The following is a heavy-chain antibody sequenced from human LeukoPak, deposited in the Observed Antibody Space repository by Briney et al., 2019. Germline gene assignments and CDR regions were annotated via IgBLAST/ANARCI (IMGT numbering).Heavy chain of an antibody. J-gene: IGHJ4*02. CDR3: AKDHIVATFSAPNDY. D-gene: IGHD5-12*01. CDR2: ISGTGGST. CDR1: GFTFSSYA. V-gene: IGHV3-23*01. Sequence: GGSLRLSCAASGFTFSSYAMSWVRQAPGKGLEWVSAISGTGGSTYYADSVKGRFTISRDNSKNTLYLQMNSLRAEDTAVYYCAKDHIVATFSAPNDYWGQGTLVTVSS.